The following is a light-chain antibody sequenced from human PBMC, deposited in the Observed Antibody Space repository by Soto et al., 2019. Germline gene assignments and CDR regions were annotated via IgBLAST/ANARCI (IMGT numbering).Light chain of an antibody. CDR1: SSDVGGYNY. J-gene: IGLJ3*02. Sequence: QSALTQPASVSGSPGQSITISCTGTSSDVGGYNYVSWYQQHPGKAPKLMIYEVSNRPSGVSNRFSGSKSGNTVSLTISGLQAEDEADYYCSSYTSSSIWVFGGGTKLTVL. CDR2: EVS. V-gene: IGLV2-14*01. CDR3: SSYTSSSIWV.